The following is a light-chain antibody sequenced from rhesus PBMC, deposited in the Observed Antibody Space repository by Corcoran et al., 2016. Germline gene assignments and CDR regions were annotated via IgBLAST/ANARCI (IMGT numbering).Light chain of an antibody. CDR3: QRYFSRPLT. Sequence: DIQMTQSPSSLSASIGDTVTITCRASQDITSLFAWYQQTPGKTPKLLIHKASSLQSGVPSRVSGSGAGTDCTLTISSLQSEDFATYYCQRYFSRPLTFGGGAKVDLK. CDR2: KAS. J-gene: IGKJ4*01. V-gene: IGKV1-22*01. CDR1: QDITSL.